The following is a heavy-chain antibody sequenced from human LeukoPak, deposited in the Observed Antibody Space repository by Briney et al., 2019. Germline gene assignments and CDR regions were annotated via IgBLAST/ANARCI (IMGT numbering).Heavy chain of an antibody. V-gene: IGHV3-21*01. CDR3: ARATGGFDYYFDS. Sequence: GGSLRLSCVASGFTFNSNWMSWVRQAPGEGLEWVSSISSGGGYIYYADSVKGRVTISRDNAKNSLYLQMNSLRAEDTALYYCARATGGFDYYFDSWGQGTLVTVSS. D-gene: IGHD5-12*01. J-gene: IGHJ4*02. CDR1: GFTFNSNW. CDR2: ISSGGGYI.